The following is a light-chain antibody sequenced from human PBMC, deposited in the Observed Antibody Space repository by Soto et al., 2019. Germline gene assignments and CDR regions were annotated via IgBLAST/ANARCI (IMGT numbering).Light chain of an antibody. V-gene: IGKV1-5*01. Sequence: IQMTQSPSTLSASVGDRVTITCRASHNIERWMAWYQQKPGKAPSLLIFDASNLETGVPSRFSGSGSGTHFTLTISSLQPEDIATYHCQQYNNLPLTFGGGTKVEIK. CDR1: HNIERW. CDR2: DAS. CDR3: QQYNNLPLT. J-gene: IGKJ4*01.